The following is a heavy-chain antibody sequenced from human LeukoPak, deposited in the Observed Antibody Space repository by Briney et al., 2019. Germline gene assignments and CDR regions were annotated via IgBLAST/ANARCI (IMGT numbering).Heavy chain of an antibody. J-gene: IGHJ3*02. CDR3: ARGDNSAFDI. CDR2: IKQGESER. D-gene: IGHD3-22*01. Sequence: GGSLRLSCAASGFTFGSYRMNWVRQAPGKGLEWVASIKQGESERYYVDSVNGRFTISRDNAKNSLYLQMNSLRAEDTAVYYCARGDNSAFDIWGQGTMVTVSS. V-gene: IGHV3-7*04. CDR1: GFTFGSYR.